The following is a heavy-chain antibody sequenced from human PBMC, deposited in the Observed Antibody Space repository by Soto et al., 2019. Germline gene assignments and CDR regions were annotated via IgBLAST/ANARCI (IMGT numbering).Heavy chain of an antibody. D-gene: IGHD6-19*01. V-gene: IGHV3-30*18. CDR3: AKDRTAAGIAVAETFDY. J-gene: IGHJ4*02. CDR1: GFTFSSYG. Sequence: GGSLRLSCAASGFTFSSYGMHWVRQAPGKGLEWVAVISYDGSNKYYADSVKGRFTISRDNSKDTLYLQMNSLRAEDTAVYYCAKDRTAAGIAVAETFDYWGQGTLVTVSS. CDR2: ISYDGSNK.